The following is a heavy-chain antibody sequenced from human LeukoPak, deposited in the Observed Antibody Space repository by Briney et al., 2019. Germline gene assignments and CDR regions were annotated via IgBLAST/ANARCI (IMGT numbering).Heavy chain of an antibody. CDR2: IYYSGST. V-gene: IGHV4-39*01. Sequence: SETLSLTCTVSGGSISSSSYYWGWIRQPPGKGLEWIGSIYYSGSTYYNPSLKSRVTISVDTSKNQFSLKLSSVTAADTAVYYCARSGKSTDIVVVISAFDYWGQGTLVTVSS. D-gene: IGHD2-21*01. CDR1: GGSISSSSYY. J-gene: IGHJ4*02. CDR3: ARSGKSTDIVVVISAFDY.